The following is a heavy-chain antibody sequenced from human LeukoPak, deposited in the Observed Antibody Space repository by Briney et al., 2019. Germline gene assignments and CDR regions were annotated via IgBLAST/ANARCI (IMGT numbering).Heavy chain of an antibody. CDR2: IIPILGIA. V-gene: IGHV1-69*04. J-gene: IGHJ4*02. CDR1: GGTFSSYA. D-gene: IGHD6-19*01. CDR3: ARIAVAGTAVIDY. Sequence: GASVKVSCKASGGTFSSYAISWVRQAPGQGLEWMGRIIPILGIANYAQKFQGRVTITADKSTSTAYMELSSLRSEDTAVYYCARIAVAGTAVIDYWGQGTLVTVSS.